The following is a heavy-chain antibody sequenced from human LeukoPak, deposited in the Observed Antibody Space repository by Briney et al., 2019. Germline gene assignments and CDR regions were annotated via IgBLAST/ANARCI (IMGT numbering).Heavy chain of an antibody. D-gene: IGHD6-19*01. CDR3: ATQGHSGWYHMGPYYFDY. CDR1: GFTFSSYA. V-gene: IGHV3-23*01. Sequence: PGGSLRLSCAASGFTFSSYAMSWVRQAPGKGLEGVSAISGSGGSTYYADSVKGRFTISRDNSKNTLYQQMNSLRAEDTAVYYCATQGHSGWYHMGPYYFDYWGQGTLVTVSS. CDR2: ISGSGGST. J-gene: IGHJ4*02.